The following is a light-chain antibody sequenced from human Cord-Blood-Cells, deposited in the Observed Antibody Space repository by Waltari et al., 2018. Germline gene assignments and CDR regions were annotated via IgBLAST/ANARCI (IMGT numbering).Light chain of an antibody. J-gene: IGKJ1*01. CDR3: QQYGSAPRT. Sequence: ELASTQSPGTLSLSPRERATLSSRASQSVSRSYSAWYQQKPSQAPRLLIYGASSRATGIPVRFSDSGSGTDFTHTISRLEPEDFAVYYCQQYGSAPRTFGQGTKVEIK. V-gene: IGKV3-20*01. CDR1: QSVSRSY. CDR2: GAS.